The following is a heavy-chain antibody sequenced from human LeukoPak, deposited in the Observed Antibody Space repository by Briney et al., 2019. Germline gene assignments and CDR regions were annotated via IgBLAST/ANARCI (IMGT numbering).Heavy chain of an antibody. V-gene: IGHV1-18*01. D-gene: IGHD3-9*01. J-gene: IGHJ3*02. CDR1: GYTFTSYG. CDR2: ISAYNGNT. CDR3: ARGSVLRYSRGAFDI. Sequence: ASVKVSCKAPGYTFTSYGISWVRQAPGQGLEWMGWISAYNGNTNYAQKLQGRVTMTTDTSTSTAYMELRSLRSDDTAIYYCARGSVLRYSRGAFDIWGHGTMVTVSS.